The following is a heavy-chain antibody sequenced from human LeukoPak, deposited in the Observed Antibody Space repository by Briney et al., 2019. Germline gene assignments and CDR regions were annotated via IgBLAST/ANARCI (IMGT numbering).Heavy chain of an antibody. J-gene: IGHJ4*02. CDR1: GFTFDDYA. V-gene: IGHV3-9*01. CDR2: ISWNSGSI. Sequence: GGSLRLSCAASGFTFDDYAMHWVRQAPGKGLEWVSGISWNSGSIGYADSVKGRFTISRDNAKNSLYLQMNSLRAEDTALYYCAKDISIVAGYFDYWGQGTLVTVSS. CDR3: AKDISIVAGYFDY. D-gene: IGHD5-12*01.